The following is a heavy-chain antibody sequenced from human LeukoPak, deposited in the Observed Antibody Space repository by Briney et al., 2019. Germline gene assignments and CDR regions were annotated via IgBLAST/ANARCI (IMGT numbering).Heavy chain of an antibody. CDR1: GFTFSSYS. V-gene: IGHV3-21*01. CDR3: ARDTRGEYSSSWYGFDY. D-gene: IGHD6-13*01. Sequence: GGSLRLSCAASGFTFSSYSMNWVRQAPGKGLEWVSSISSSSSYIYYADSVKGRFTISRDNAKNSLYLQMNSLRAEDTAVYYCARDTRGEYSSSWYGFDYWGQGTLVTVSS. J-gene: IGHJ4*02. CDR2: ISSSSSYI.